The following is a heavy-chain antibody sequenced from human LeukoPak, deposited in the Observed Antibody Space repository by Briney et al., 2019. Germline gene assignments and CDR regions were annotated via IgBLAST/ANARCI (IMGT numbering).Heavy chain of an antibody. CDR2: ISSSGSTI. J-gene: IGHJ4*02. Sequence: GGSLRLSCAASGFTFSDYYMSWIRQAPGKGLEWVSYISSSGSTIYYADSVKGRFTISRDNARNSLYLQMNSLRAEDTAIYYCGTLGGTTSWLNFWGQGTLVTVSS. CDR3: GTLGGTTSWLNF. D-gene: IGHD2-2*01. CDR1: GFTFSDYY. V-gene: IGHV3-11*01.